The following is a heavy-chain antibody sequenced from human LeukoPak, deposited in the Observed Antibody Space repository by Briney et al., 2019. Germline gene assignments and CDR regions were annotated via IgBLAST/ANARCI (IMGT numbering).Heavy chain of an antibody. CDR2: ISWNSGSI. CDR3: AKEDDFAGGAGYFDY. J-gene: IGHJ4*02. Sequence: GRSLRLSCAASGFTFDDYAMHWVRQAPGKGLEWVSGISWNSGSIGYADSVKGRFTISRDNAKNSLYLQMNSLRAEDTALYYRAKEDDFAGGAGYFDYWGQGTLVTVSS. CDR1: GFTFDDYA. D-gene: IGHD3-3*01. V-gene: IGHV3-9*01.